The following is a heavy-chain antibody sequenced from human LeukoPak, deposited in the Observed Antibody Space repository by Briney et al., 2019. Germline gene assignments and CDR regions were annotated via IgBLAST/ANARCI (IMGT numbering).Heavy chain of an antibody. CDR1: GFTFSSYE. CDR2: ISSSGSTI. Sequence: GGSLRLSCAASGFTFSSYEMNWVRQAPGKGLEWVSYISSSGSTIYYADSVKGRFTISRDNAKSSLYLQMNSLRAEDTAVYYCARQNDIGSNDVFDYWGQGTLVTVSS. D-gene: IGHD3-9*01. J-gene: IGHJ4*02. CDR3: ARQNDIGSNDVFDY. V-gene: IGHV3-48*03.